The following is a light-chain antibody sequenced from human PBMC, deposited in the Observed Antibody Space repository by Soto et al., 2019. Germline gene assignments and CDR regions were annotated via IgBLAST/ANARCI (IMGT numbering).Light chain of an antibody. CDR1: QSINSW. CDR2: KAS. J-gene: IGKJ1*01. Sequence: DIQMTQSPSTRSASVGDRVTITCRASQSINSWLAWYQQKPGEAPKVLIYKASSLESGVPSRFSGSGSGTEFTLTISSLQPDDFATYYCQQYDTYPWTFGQGTKVEIK. CDR3: QQYDTYPWT. V-gene: IGKV1-5*03.